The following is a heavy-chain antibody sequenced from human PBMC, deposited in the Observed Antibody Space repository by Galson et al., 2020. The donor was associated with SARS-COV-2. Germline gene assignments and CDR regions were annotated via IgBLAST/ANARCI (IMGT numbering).Heavy chain of an antibody. CDR1: GFTFSSAG. Sequence: NSGGSLRLSCAASGFTFSSAGMNWVRQAPGKGLEWVSSISSTSSYIKYVDSVQGRFTISRDDAKNSLFLQMNSLRAEDTAMYYCARDLSWDQGALDIWGQGTMVSVSS. J-gene: IGHJ3*02. D-gene: IGHD1-26*01. CDR3: ARDLSWDQGALDI. V-gene: IGHV3-21*01. CDR2: ISSTSSYI.